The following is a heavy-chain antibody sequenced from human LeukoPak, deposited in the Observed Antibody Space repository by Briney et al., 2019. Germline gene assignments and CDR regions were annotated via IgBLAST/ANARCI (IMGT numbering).Heavy chain of an antibody. J-gene: IGHJ3*02. D-gene: IGHD2-15*01. CDR3: ARDKGTLCRGYCSGGSSDAFDI. V-gene: IGHV4-61*01. CDR1: GGSISSGSYY. Sequence: PSQTLSLTCSVSGGSISSGSYYWSWIRQPPGKGLEWIGYIYYSGSTNYNPSLKSRVTISVDTSKNQFSLKLSSVTAADTAVYYCARDKGTLCRGYCSGGSSDAFDIWGQGTMVTVSS. CDR2: IYYSGST.